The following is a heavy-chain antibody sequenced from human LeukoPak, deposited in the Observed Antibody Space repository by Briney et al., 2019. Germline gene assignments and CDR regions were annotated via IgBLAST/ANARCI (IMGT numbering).Heavy chain of an antibody. D-gene: IGHD3-22*01. J-gene: IGHJ4*02. CDR2: INGSGDVT. V-gene: IGHV3-23*01. Sequence: GGSLRLSCAVSGFVFSHYTMTWVRQGPGKGLEWVSSINGSGDVTLYADSVMGRFTISRDNAKNTVSLQMNNLRAEDTAVSYCAKGHDPYYYDSSGYYYDFDYWGQGTLVTVSS. CDR3: AKGHDPYYYDSSGYYYDFDY. CDR1: GFVFSHYT.